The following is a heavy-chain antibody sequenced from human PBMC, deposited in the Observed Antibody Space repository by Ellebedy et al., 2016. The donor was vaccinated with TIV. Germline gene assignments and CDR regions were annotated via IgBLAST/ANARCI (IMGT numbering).Heavy chain of an antibody. CDR2: INWNSGVI. CDR1: GFTFEVYA. Sequence: SLKISCAASGFTFEVYAMSWVRQAPGKGLEWVTGINWNSGVIGYADSVRGRFSVSRDNARNSLYLEMDSLRVEDTALYFCARGYGDYEHGLEYWGQGNLVTVSS. J-gene: IGHJ4*02. V-gene: IGHV3-9*01. D-gene: IGHD4-17*01. CDR3: ARGYGDYEHGLEY.